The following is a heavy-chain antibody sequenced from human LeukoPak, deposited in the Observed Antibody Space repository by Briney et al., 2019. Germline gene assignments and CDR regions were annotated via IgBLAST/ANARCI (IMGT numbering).Heavy chain of an antibody. Sequence: ASVKVSCKASGGTFSSYAISWVRQAPGQGLEWMGGIIPIFGTANYAQKFQGRVTITADESTSTAYMEPSSLRSEDTAVYYCARDALSGSFFDYWGQGTLVTVSS. CDR1: GGTFSSYA. V-gene: IGHV1-69*13. D-gene: IGHD3-10*01. CDR3: ARDALSGSFFDY. CDR2: IIPIFGTA. J-gene: IGHJ4*02.